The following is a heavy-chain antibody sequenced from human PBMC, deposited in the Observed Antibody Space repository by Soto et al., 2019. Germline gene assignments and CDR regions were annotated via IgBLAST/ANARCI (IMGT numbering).Heavy chain of an antibody. J-gene: IGHJ5*02. CDR3: AKDPKCCTIGSHFLDNWFDP. Sequence: GGSLRLSCAASGFTFSNYGMHWVCQTPGKGLEWVAVISYDGSHQFYTDSVKGRFTISRDNSKNTLYLQMNSLKTEDTAMYYCAKDPKCCTIGSHFLDNWFDPWGQGTPVTVSS. CDR2: ISYDGSHQ. D-gene: IGHD2-8*01. CDR1: GFTFSNYG. V-gene: IGHV3-30*18.